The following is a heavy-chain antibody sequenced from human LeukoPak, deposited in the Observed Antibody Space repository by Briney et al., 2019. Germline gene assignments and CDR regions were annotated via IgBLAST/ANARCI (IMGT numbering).Heavy chain of an antibody. D-gene: IGHD6-19*01. CDR1: GFTFSNYE. CDR3: ARPEYSSGWYPPLDY. J-gene: IGHJ4*02. V-gene: IGHV3-48*03. Sequence: PGGSLRLSCAASGFTFSNYEMNWVRQAPGKGLEWVSYISSSGSTIYYADSVKGRFTISRDNAKNSLYLQMNSLRAEDTAVYYCARPEYSSGWYPPLDYWGQGTLVTVSS. CDR2: ISSSGSTI.